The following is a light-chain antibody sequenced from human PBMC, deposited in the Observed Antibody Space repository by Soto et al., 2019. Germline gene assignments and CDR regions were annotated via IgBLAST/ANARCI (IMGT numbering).Light chain of an antibody. CDR1: SSNIGSNT. CDR3: AAWDDSLNGQVV. Sequence: QSVLTQPPSASGTPGQRVTISCSGSSSNIGSNTVNWYQQLPGTAPKLLIYSNNQRPSGVPDRFSGSKSGTSASLAISGLQSEDEADYSCAAWDDSLNGQVVFGGGTKLTVL. V-gene: IGLV1-44*01. CDR2: SNN. J-gene: IGLJ2*01.